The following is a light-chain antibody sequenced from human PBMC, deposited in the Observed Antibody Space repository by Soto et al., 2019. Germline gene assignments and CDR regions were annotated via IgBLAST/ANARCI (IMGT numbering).Light chain of an antibody. CDR3: QSYDPTLRTSL. CDR1: NIGADFD. J-gene: IGLJ2*01. V-gene: IGLV1-40*01. CDR2: SNN. Sequence: QSVLTQPPSVSGAPGQRVTISCTNIGADFDVLWYQQFPGTAPKLLIHSNNNRPSGVPDRFSGSKSGTSASLAIAGLQAEDEADYYCQSYDPTLRTSLFGGGTKLTVL.